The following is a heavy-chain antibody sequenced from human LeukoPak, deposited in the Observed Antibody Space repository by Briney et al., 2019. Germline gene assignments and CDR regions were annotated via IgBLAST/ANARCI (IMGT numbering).Heavy chain of an antibody. CDR3: ASGRDGYRSFDY. J-gene: IGHJ4*02. D-gene: IGHD5-24*01. V-gene: IGHV4-34*01. Sequence: SETLSLTCAVSGGSISSGGYSWSWIRQPPGKGLEWIGEINHSGSTNYNPSLKSRVTISVDTSKNQFSLKLSSVTAADTAVYYCASGRDGYRSFDYWGQGTLVTVSS. CDR2: INHSGST. CDR1: GGSISSGGYS.